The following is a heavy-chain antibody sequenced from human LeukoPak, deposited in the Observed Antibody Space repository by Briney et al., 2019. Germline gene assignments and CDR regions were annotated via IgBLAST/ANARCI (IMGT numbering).Heavy chain of an antibody. Sequence: ASVKVSCKASGYTFTGYYMHWVRQAPGQGLEWMGIINPSGGSTSYAQKFQGRVTMTRDTSISTAYMELSRLRSDDTAVYYCAREKKGIAAAADYWGQGTLVTVSS. CDR3: AREKKGIAAAADY. CDR2: INPSGGST. V-gene: IGHV1-46*01. D-gene: IGHD6-13*01. CDR1: GYTFTGYY. J-gene: IGHJ4*02.